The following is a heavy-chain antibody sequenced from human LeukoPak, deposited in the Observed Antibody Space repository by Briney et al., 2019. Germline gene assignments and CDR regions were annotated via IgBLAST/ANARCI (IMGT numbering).Heavy chain of an antibody. CDR3: ARDSDSYGWAPRRTQIDY. CDR1: GFTFSSYW. CDR2: IKQDGSEK. V-gene: IGHV3-7*01. Sequence: GGSLRLSCAASGFTFSSYWMSWVRQAPGKGLEWVANIKQDGSEKYYVDSVKGRFTISRDNAKNSLYLQMNSLRAKDTAVYYCARDSDSYGWAPRRTQIDYWGQGTLVTVSS. J-gene: IGHJ4*02. D-gene: IGHD3-10*01.